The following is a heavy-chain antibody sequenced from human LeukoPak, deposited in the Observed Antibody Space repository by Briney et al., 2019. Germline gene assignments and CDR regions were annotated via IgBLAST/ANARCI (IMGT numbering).Heavy chain of an antibody. D-gene: IGHD3-10*01. J-gene: IGHJ6*02. CDR3: ARIFALYGSGVMDV. V-gene: IGHV3-21*01. CDR1: GFTFSSYS. Sequence: PGGSLRLSCAASGFTFSSYSMNWVRQAPGKGLEWVSSISSSSSYIYYADSVKGRFTISRDNAKNSLYLQMNSLRAEDTAVYYCARIFALYGSGVMDVWGQGTTVTVSS. CDR2: ISSSSSYI.